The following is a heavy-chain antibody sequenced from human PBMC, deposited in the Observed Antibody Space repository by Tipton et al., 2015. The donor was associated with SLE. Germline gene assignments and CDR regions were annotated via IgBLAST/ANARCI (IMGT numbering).Heavy chain of an antibody. Sequence: TLSLTCNVSGGSISSGGYYWSWIRQHPGKGLEWIGYTYYSGSPYYNPSLKSRVTISLDMLKNQFSLRLSSVTAADTAVYYCPIYYHDSTGLHWFDPWGQGTLVTVSS. CDR3: PIYYHDSTGLHWFDP. J-gene: IGHJ5*02. V-gene: IGHV4-31*03. CDR2: TYYSGSP. CDR1: GGSISSGGYY. D-gene: IGHD3-22*01.